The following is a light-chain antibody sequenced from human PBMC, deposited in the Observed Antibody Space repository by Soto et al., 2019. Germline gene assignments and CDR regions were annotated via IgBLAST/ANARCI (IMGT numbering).Light chain of an antibody. CDR2: NLH. Sequence: SLLTELAPLYASHGQPNSILCHGACSDIGLYKFVSWYQQNPGKAIHLMIYNLHSLTSGVAGRLSGSKSXNTAALXXSWLQAEDEADYCCNSYTSASTYVFGTGTKVTV. CDR3: NSYTSASTYV. J-gene: IGLJ1*01. CDR1: CSDIGLYKF. V-gene: IGLV2-14*03.